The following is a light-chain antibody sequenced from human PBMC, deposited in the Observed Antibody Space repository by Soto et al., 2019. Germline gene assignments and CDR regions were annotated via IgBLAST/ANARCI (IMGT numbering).Light chain of an antibody. Sequence: EIVLTQSPGTLSLSPGERATLSCRASQSVGSTYLVWYQQKPGQAPRLLIYGASTRATGIPDRFSGSGSGTDFTLPISRREPEDFAVDYCQQYGSSPPPWTFGQGTKVEIK. CDR2: GAS. CDR1: QSVGSTY. V-gene: IGKV3-20*01. J-gene: IGKJ1*01. CDR3: QQYGSSPPPWT.